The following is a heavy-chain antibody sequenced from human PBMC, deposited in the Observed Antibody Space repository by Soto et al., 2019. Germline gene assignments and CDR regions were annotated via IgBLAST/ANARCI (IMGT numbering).Heavy chain of an antibody. CDR2: IKQDGSET. V-gene: IGHV3-7*01. J-gene: IGHJ4*02. CDR3: ERGPGFFSDQ. CDR1: GNYW. Sequence: PEGSVRRSCAASGNYWINWVRQAPGKGLEWVANIKQDGSETHYVDAVKGRFTISRDNAKNSVYLQMNSLRVEDTAVYYCERGPGFFSDQWGQGTLVTVSS. D-gene: IGHD3-9*01.